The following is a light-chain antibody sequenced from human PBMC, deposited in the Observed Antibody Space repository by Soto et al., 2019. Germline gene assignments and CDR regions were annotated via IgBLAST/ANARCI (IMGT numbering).Light chain of an antibody. V-gene: IGKV3-15*01. Sequence: EIVMTQSPATLSVSPGERATLSCRASQSVSSNLAWYKQKPGKAPRLLIYGASTRDTGNQARFSGSEYGTEFSLTISSLQSEDFAVYYCQQYNNWPPITFGQGTRLEI. J-gene: IGKJ5*01. CDR1: QSVSSN. CDR3: QQYNNWPPIT. CDR2: GAS.